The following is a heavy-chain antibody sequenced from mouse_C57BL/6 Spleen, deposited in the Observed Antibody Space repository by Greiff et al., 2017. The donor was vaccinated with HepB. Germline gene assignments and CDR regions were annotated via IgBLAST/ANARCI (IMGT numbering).Heavy chain of an antibody. J-gene: IGHJ4*01. CDR2: IYPGSGNT. CDR3: ERSEYEYDARGDYAMDY. Sequence: VQLQQSGAELVRPGASVKLSCKASGYTFTDYYINWVKQRPGQGLEWIARIYPGSGNTYYNEKFKGKATLTAEKSSSTAYMHLNSLTSEDSAVYFCERSEYEYDARGDYAMDYWGQGTSVTVSS. D-gene: IGHD2-4*01. V-gene: IGHV1-76*01. CDR1: GYTFTDYY.